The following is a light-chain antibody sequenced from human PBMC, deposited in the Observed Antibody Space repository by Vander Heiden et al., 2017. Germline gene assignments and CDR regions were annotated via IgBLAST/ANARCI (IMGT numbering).Light chain of an antibody. V-gene: IGKV4-1*01. CDR1: QSVLYSSNNKSY. CDR3: QQYYSTPFT. CDR2: WAS. Sequence: DIVMTPSPDSLAVSLGERATINCKSSQSVLYSSNNKSYLAWYQQKPGQPPKLLIYWASTRESGVPDRFSGSGSGTDFTLTISSLQAEDVAVYYCQQYYSTPFTFGPGTKVDIK. J-gene: IGKJ3*01.